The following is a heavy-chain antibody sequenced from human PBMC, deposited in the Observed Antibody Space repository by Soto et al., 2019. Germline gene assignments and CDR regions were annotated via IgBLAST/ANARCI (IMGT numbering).Heavy chain of an antibody. V-gene: IGHV1-2*02. Sequence: ASVKVSCKASGYTFTGYYMHWVRQAPGQGLEWMGWINPNSGGTNYAQKFQGRVTMTRDTSLSTAYVELSRLSSDDTAVYYFARVGGGCDIVVVPAAMGLYCYYYGMDVWGQGTKVTVSS. J-gene: IGHJ6*02. CDR2: INPNSGGT. CDR3: ARVGGGCDIVVVPAAMGLYCYYYGMDV. CDR1: GYTFTGYY. D-gene: IGHD2-2*01.